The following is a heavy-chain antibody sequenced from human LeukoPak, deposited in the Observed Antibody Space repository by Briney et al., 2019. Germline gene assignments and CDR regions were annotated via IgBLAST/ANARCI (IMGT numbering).Heavy chain of an antibody. Sequence: SVKVSCKASEGTFNSYAVSWVRQAPGQGLEWMGGIIPMFGTTNYVQKLQGRVTITADESTSAAYRELRSLRSEDTAMYYCARGRFRYYDTSGYYPPFDSWCQGTLVTVSS. V-gene: IGHV1-69*13. CDR1: EGTFNSYA. CDR2: IIPMFGTT. CDR3: ARGRFRYYDTSGYYPPFDS. J-gene: IGHJ4*02. D-gene: IGHD3-22*01.